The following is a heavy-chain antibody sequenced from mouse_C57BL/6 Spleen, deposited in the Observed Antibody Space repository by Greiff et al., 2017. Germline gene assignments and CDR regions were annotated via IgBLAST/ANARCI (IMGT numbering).Heavy chain of an antibody. CDR3: SRERAMDY. CDR2: IDPSDSYT. CDR1: GYTFTSYW. Sequence: QVQLQQPGAELVRPGTSVKLSCKASGYTFTSYWMHWVKQRPGQGLEWIGVIDPSDSYTNYNQKFKGKATLTVDTSSSTPYMLLSSLTSDDSAVYYCSRERAMDYWGQGTSVTVSS. V-gene: IGHV1-59*01. J-gene: IGHJ4*01.